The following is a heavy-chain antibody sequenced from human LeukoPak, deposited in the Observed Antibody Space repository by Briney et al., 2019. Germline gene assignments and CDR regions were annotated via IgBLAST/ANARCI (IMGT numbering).Heavy chain of an antibody. Sequence: PSETLSLTCTVSGGSISSHYWSWIRQPPGKGLEWIGYIYYSGSTNYNPTLKSRVTISVDTSKNQFSLKLSSVTAADTAVYYCARAVGTIFGVDSRQQAFDYWGQGTLVTVSS. CDR3: ARAVGTIFGVDSRQQAFDY. J-gene: IGHJ4*02. D-gene: IGHD3-3*01. V-gene: IGHV4-59*11. CDR2: IYYSGST. CDR1: GGSISSHY.